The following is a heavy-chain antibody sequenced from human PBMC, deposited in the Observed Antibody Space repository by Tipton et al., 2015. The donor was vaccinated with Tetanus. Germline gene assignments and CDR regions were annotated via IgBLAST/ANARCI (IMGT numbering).Heavy chain of an antibody. J-gene: IGHJ6*02. D-gene: IGHD3-3*01. V-gene: IGHV3-23*01. Sequence: GSLRLSCAASGFTFSSYAMSWVRQAPGKGLEWVSAISESGGVTYYADSVRGRFTISRDNSKNTLYLQMNSLRAEDTAVYYCAKATPPNYDFWSGYAYGMDVWGQGTTVTVSS. CDR2: ISESGGVT. CDR1: GFTFSSYA. CDR3: AKATPPNYDFWSGYAYGMDV.